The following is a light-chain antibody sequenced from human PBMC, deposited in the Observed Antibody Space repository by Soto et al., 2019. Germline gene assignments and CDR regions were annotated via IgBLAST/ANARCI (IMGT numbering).Light chain of an antibody. J-gene: IGKJ1*01. Sequence: DIVLTQSPDSLAVSLGERATINCKSSQSVLYSSNNKNYLAWYQHKPGQPPMLLLYWASTRESGVPDRFSGSGSGTDFTLTISSLQAEDVAVYYCQQYYTTPWTFGQGTKVEIK. CDR2: WAS. V-gene: IGKV4-1*01. CDR1: QSVLYSSNNKNY. CDR3: QQYYTTPWT.